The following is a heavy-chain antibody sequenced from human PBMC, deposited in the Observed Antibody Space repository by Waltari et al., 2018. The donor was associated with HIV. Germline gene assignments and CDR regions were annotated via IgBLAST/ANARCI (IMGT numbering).Heavy chain of an antibody. J-gene: IGHJ4*02. Sequence: QLVQSGAEVKKPGASVKVSCKASGYTFSNYYIHWMRQDPGQGLEWMGWINPRSGDTHYAHKFQGGVTITRDTSISTVYMELSRLTYDDTADYYCARGYSAQNPKLGAGGYWGQGTLVTVSS. V-gene: IGHV1-2*02. CDR2: INPRSGDT. D-gene: IGHD7-27*01. CDR3: ARGYSAQNPKLGAGGY. CDR1: GYTFSNYY.